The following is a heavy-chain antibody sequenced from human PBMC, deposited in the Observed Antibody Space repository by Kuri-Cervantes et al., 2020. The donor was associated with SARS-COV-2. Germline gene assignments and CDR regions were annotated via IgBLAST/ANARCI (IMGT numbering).Heavy chain of an antibody. J-gene: IGHJ4*02. CDR2: FDPEDGET. Sequence: ASVKVSCKVSGYTLTELAMHWVRQAPGKGLEWMGGFDPEDGETIYAQIFQGRVTMTEDTFTDTAYMEVSSLRSEDTAVYYCARDPMSGDSSGYYYHPYYFDYWGQGTLVTVSS. V-gene: IGHV1-24*01. D-gene: IGHD3-22*01. CDR1: GYTLTELA. CDR3: ARDPMSGDSSGYYYHPYYFDY.